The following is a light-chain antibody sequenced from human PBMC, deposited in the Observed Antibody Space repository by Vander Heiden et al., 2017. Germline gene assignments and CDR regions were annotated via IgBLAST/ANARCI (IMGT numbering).Light chain of an antibody. CDR3: STWDTSLSSVV. CDR1: ASNKGNNY. Sequence: HSVLTQQPPEAAYPGQKVTMSSSGSASNKGNNYVSWCQQFQGATPTLLIYYNNRQPPCVPDRFSGSKYGTSAALVITGRQAGDEADYYCSTWDTSLSSVVFGGGTKVTVL. J-gene: IGLJ3*02. CDR2: YNN. V-gene: IGLV1-51*01.